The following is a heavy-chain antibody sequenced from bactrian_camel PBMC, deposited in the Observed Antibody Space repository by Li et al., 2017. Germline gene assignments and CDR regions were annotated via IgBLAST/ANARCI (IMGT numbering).Heavy chain of an antibody. J-gene: IGHJ4*01. CDR3: AADRRGKFEWSRIRPDEYAI. D-gene: IGHD2*01. CDR1: GYTYSISC. V-gene: IGHV3S53*01. Sequence: QVQLVESGGGSVQAGGSLRLSRAASGYTYSISCMGWFRQAPGKERERVAGIDTTGHTTYGGGVQGRFTISKDNAKNTLYLQMNFLEFEDTAMYFCAADRRGKFEWSRIRPDEYAIWGQGTQVTVS. CDR2: IDTTGHT.